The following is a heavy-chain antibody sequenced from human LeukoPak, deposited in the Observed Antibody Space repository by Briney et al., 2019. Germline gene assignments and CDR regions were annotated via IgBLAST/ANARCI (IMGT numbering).Heavy chain of an antibody. CDR1: GFIFSSYA. CDR2: ISYDGSNK. V-gene: IGHV3-30-3*01. J-gene: IGHJ4*02. Sequence: PGRSLRLSCAASGFIFSSYAMHWVRQAPGKGLEWVAVISYDGSNKYYADSVKGRFTISRDNSKNTLYLQMNSLRAEDTAVYCCARANVAPLTSLQARFDTYEFDYWGQGTLVTVSS. CDR3: ARANVAPLTSLQARFDTYEFDY. D-gene: IGHD3-3*01.